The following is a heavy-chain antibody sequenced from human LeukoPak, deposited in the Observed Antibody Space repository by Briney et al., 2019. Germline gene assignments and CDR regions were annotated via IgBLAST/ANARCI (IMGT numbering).Heavy chain of an antibody. D-gene: IGHD3-9*01. V-gene: IGHV3-33*06. CDR2: IWYDGSNK. CDR3: AKDQYYDILTGYDY. CDR1: GFTFSSYG. Sequence: GRSLRLSCAASGFTFSSYGMHWVRQAPGKGLEWVAVIWYDGSNKYYADSVKGRFTISRDNSKNTLYLQMNSLRAEDTAVYYCAKDQYYDILTGYDYWGQGTLVTVSS. J-gene: IGHJ4*02.